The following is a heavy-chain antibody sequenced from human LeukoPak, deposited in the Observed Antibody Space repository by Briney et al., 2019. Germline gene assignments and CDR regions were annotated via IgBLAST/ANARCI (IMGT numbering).Heavy chain of an antibody. Sequence: ASVKVSCKAFGYTFTSNYMHWVRQAPGQGPEWMGVISPSGGSTTYAQKFQGRVTLTRDMSTSTDYLELSSLRSEDTAVYYCARDGPGQWLVKYYFDYWGQGTLVTVSS. V-gene: IGHV1-46*01. D-gene: IGHD6-19*01. CDR3: ARDGPGQWLVKYYFDY. CDR2: ISPSGGST. CDR1: GYTFTSNY. J-gene: IGHJ4*02.